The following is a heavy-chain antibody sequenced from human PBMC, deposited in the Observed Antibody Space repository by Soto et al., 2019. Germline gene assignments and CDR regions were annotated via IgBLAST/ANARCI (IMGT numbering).Heavy chain of an antibody. CDR3: ARGPPHSSSWGFQH. J-gene: IGHJ1*01. CDR1: GFTFSSYA. V-gene: IGHV3-30-3*01. D-gene: IGHD6-13*01. Sequence: GGSLRLSCAASGFTFSSYAMHWVRQAPGKGLEWVAVISYDGSNKYYADSVKGRFTISRDNSKNTLYLQMNSLRAEDTAVYYCARGPPHSSSWGFQHWGQGTLVTVSS. CDR2: ISYDGSNK.